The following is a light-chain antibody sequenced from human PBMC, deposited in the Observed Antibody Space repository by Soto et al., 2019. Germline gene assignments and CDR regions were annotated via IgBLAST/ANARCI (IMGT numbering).Light chain of an antibody. CDR3: QQYYITPPT. CDR1: QSVLYSSNNKNY. Sequence: DSVMTQSPDSLAVSLGERATINCKSSQSVLYSSNNKNYLAWYQQKPGQPPKLLIYWASTRESGVPDRFSGSGSGTDFTLTISSLQAEDVAVYHCQQYYITPPTFGQGTKLEIK. V-gene: IGKV4-1*01. CDR2: WAS. J-gene: IGKJ2*01.